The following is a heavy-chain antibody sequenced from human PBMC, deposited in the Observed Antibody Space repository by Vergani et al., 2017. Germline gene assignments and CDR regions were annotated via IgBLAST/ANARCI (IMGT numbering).Heavy chain of an antibody. CDR2: ISNDGSKK. Sequence: QVQLAESGGGRVQPGRSLRLSCAASGFSFGSHAIHWVRQAPGKGLEWVAVISNDGSKKYYADSVKGRFTISRDNSKNTLDLQMNSLRTQDTAVYYCAKAGSVTSGSLQYNFYMDVWGKGTTVTVS. J-gene: IGHJ6*03. V-gene: IGHV3-30*18. D-gene: IGHD3-10*01. CDR3: AKAGSVTSGSLQYNFYMDV. CDR1: GFSFGSHA.